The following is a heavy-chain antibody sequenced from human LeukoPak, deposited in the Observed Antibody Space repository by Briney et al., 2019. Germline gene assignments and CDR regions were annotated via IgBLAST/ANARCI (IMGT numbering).Heavy chain of an antibody. D-gene: IGHD4-23*01. Sequence: GESLKISCKGSGYSFSTYWIGWVRQMPGKGLEWMGIIYPGVSDTRYSPSFQGQATISADKSISTAYLQWSSLKASDTAMYYCVRPLNGGNVYWGQGTLVTVSS. J-gene: IGHJ4*02. V-gene: IGHV5-51*01. CDR1: GYSFSTYW. CDR2: IYPGVSDT. CDR3: VRPLNGGNVY.